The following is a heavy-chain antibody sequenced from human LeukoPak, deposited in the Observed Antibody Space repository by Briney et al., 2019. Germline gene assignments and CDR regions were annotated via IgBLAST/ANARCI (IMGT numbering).Heavy chain of an antibody. CDR2: IYYSGST. Sequence: SETLSLTCTVSGGSISSYYWSWIRQPPGKGLEWIGYIYYSGSTNYNPSLKSRVTISVDTSKNQFSLKLSSVTAADTAVYYCAGRPYPTNFDYWGQGTLVTVSS. CDR1: GGSISSYY. J-gene: IGHJ4*02. CDR3: AGRPYPTNFDY. V-gene: IGHV4-59*12. D-gene: IGHD2-8*01.